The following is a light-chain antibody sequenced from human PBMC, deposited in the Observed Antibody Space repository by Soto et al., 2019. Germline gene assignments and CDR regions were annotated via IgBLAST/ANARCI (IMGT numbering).Light chain of an antibody. CDR1: QSVNSN. J-gene: IGKJ4*01. CDR3: QQYDSGPPLT. Sequence: EIVMTQSPPTLSVSPGDGATLSCRASQSVNSNLAWYQQKPGQAPRLLIYGASRRAMHIPARFSGSGSGTEFTLTISGLQSEDFAVYYCQQYDSGPPLTFGGGTKVDLK. V-gene: IGKV3-15*01. CDR2: GAS.